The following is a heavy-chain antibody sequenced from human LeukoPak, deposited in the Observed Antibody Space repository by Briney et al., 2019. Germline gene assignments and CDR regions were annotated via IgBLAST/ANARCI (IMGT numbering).Heavy chain of an antibody. V-gene: IGHV4-38-2*02. CDR1: GYSISSGYY. CDR3: ARFIEPRSYEISGNFDL. D-gene: IGHD1-26*01. CDR2: IYHSGST. J-gene: IGHJ2*01. Sequence: PSETLSLTCTVSGYSISSGYYWGWIRQPPGKGLEWIGSIYHSGSTYYNPSLKSRVTISVDTSKNQFSLKLSSVTAADTAVYYCARFIEPRSYEISGNFDLWGRGTLVTVSS.